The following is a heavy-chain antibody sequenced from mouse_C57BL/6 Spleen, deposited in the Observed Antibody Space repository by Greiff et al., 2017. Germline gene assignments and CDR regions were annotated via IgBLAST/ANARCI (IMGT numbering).Heavy chain of an antibody. CDR3: ARRGTVVAKGAHYFDY. V-gene: IGHV1-59*01. CDR1: GYTFTSYW. CDR2: IDPSDSYT. Sequence: QVQLQQPGAELVRPGTSVKLSCKASGYTFTSYWMHWVKQRPGQGLEWIGVIDPSDSYTNYNQKFKGKATLTVDTSSSTAYMQLSSLTSEDSAVYYCARRGTVVAKGAHYFDYWGQGTTLTVSS. J-gene: IGHJ2*01. D-gene: IGHD1-1*01.